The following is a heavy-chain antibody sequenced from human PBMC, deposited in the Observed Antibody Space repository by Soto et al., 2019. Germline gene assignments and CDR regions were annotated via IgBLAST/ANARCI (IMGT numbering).Heavy chain of an antibody. Sequence: SETLSLTCTVSGGSISKTNYFWCWIRHAPGKGLEWIGSILYTGSTSYNSALKSRVAISVDTSKNQFSLRLNSVTAADTAVYFCARLGWGNGDSDYWGQGTLVTVS. CDR2: ILYTGST. CDR3: ARLGWGNGDSDY. V-gene: IGHV4-39*01. D-gene: IGHD2-21*01. CDR1: GGSISKTNYF. J-gene: IGHJ4*02.